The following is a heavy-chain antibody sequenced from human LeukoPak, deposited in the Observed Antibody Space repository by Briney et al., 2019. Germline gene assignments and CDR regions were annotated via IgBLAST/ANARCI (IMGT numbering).Heavy chain of an antibody. D-gene: IGHD1-26*01. CDR1: GYTFTSYD. CDR2: MNPNSGNT. CDR3: ARGQRSTSLVGADEGY. Sequence: ASVKVSCKASGYTFTSYDINWVRQATGQGQEWMGWMNPNSGNTGYAQKFQGRVTMTRNTSISTAYMELSSLRSEDTAVYYCARGQRSTSLVGADEGYWGQGTLVTVSS. J-gene: IGHJ4*02. V-gene: IGHV1-8*01.